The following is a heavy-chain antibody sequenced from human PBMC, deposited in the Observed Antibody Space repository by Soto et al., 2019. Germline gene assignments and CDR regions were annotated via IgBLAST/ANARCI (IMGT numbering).Heavy chain of an antibody. CDR3: AREGGQLDDYYYYYMDV. D-gene: IGHD5-18*01. J-gene: IGHJ6*03. CDR2: IYYSGST. V-gene: IGHV4-59*01. CDR1: GGSISSYY. Sequence: SETLSLTCTVSGGSISSYYWSWIRQPPGKGLEWIGYIYYSGSTNYNPSLKSRVTISVDTSKNQFSLKLSSVTAADTAVYYCAREGGQLDDYYYYYMDVWGKGTTVTVSS.